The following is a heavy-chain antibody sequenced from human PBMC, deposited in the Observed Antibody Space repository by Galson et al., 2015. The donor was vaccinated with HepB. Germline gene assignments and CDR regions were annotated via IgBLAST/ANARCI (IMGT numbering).Heavy chain of an antibody. V-gene: IGHV3-23*01. J-gene: IGHJ3*02. Sequence: LRLSCAASGFTFSSYAMSWVRQAPGKGLEWVSAISGSGGSTYYADSVKGRFTISRDNSKNTLYLQMNSLRAEDTAVYYCAKDSPYYDILTGYYPFDAFDIWGQGTMVTVSS. CDR2: ISGSGGST. CDR3: AKDSPYYDILTGYYPFDAFDI. CDR1: GFTFSSYA. D-gene: IGHD3-9*01.